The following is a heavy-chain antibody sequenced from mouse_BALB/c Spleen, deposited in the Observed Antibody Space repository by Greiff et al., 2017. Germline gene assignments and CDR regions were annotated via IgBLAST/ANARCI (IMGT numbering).Heavy chain of an antibody. Sequence: QVQLQQSGADLMKPGASVKISCTATGFTFSSYWISWVHQRPGHGLEWIGEILPGSGSTYYNEKIKGKATFTADTSSNTAYMQLSSLKSEDSAVYYCAITYYGSHMDYWGQGTTLTVSS. CDR3: AITYYGSHMDY. V-gene: IGHV1-9*01. CDR2: ILPGSGST. D-gene: IGHD2-10*01. CDR1: GFTFSSYW. J-gene: IGHJ2*01.